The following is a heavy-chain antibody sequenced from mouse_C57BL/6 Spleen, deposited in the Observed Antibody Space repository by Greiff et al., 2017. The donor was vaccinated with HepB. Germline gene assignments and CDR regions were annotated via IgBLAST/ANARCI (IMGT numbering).Heavy chain of an antibody. CDR1: GYTFTDYE. Sequence: QVQLKQSGAELVRPGASVTLSCKASGYTFTDYEMHWVKQTPVHGLEWIGAIDPETGGTAYNQKFKGKAILTADKSSSTAYMERRSLTSEDSAVYYCTRTLDYGSSYGFAYWGQGTLVTVSA. CDR2: IDPETGGT. V-gene: IGHV1-15*01. CDR3: TRTLDYGSSYGFAY. J-gene: IGHJ3*01. D-gene: IGHD1-1*01.